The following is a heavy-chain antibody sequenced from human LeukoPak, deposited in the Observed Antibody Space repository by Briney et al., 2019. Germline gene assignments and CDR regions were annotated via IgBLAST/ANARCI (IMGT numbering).Heavy chain of an antibody. D-gene: IGHD6-13*01. CDR2: MNPKSGNT. V-gene: IGHV1-8*01. CDR1: GYTFTSYD. CDR3: AREISYSSSPVDY. Sequence: ASVKVSCKASGYTFTSYDINWVRQATGQGLEWMGWMNPKSGNTGYEQKFQGRVTMTRNTSMSTAYMELSSLRSDDTAVYYCAREISYSSSPVDYWGQGTLVTVSS. J-gene: IGHJ4*02.